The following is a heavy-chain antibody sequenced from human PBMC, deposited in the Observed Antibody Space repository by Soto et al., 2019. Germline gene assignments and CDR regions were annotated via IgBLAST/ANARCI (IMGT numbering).Heavy chain of an antibody. CDR3: GKDRYDDSRIIDS. V-gene: IGHV3-23*01. D-gene: IGHD3-22*01. Sequence: GGSLRLSCAASGFTFNTYAMSWVRQAPGKGLDWVASLSGSGGFTEHADSVKGRFSISRDNSKNTLFLQMNGLRVDDTAVYYGGKDRYDDSRIIDSWGSGTLVTVPS. CDR2: LSGSGGFT. J-gene: IGHJ4*02. CDR1: GFTFNTYA.